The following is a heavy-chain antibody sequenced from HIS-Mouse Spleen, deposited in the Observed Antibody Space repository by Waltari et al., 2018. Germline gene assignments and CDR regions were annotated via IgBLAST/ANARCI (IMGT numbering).Heavy chain of an antibody. CDR3: ARASDYGDYYFDY. CDR2: IDYSGST. D-gene: IGHD4-17*01. CDR1: GGSISSYY. Sequence: QVQLQESGPGLVKPSETLSLTCTVSGGSISSYYWSWIRQPPGKGLEWIGYIDYSGSTNYTPSLKSRVTISVDTSKNQFSLKLSSVTAADTAVYYCARASDYGDYYFDYWGQGTLVTVSS. V-gene: IGHV4-59*01. J-gene: IGHJ4*02.